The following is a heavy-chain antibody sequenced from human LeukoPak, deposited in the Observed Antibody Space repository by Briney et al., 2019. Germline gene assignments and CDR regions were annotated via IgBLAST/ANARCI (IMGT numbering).Heavy chain of an antibody. Sequence: GGSLRLSCAASGFTFSSYAMSWVRQAPGKGLEWVSAISGSGGSTYYADSVKGRFTISRDNSKNTLYLQMNSLRAGDTAVYYCARKVYYYGSGRGSYNWFDPWGQGTLVTVSS. CDR3: ARKVYYYGSGRGSYNWFDP. J-gene: IGHJ5*02. CDR1: GFTFSSYA. D-gene: IGHD3-10*01. CDR2: ISGSGGST. V-gene: IGHV3-23*01.